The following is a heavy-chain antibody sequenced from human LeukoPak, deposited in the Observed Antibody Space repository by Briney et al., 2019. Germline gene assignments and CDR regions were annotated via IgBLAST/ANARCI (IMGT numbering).Heavy chain of an antibody. CDR2: IKHDGSEK. V-gene: IGHV3-7*01. CDR1: GFTFSSYS. J-gene: IGHJ4*02. CDR3: GTGAY. Sequence: SGGSLRLSCAASGFTFSSYSMNWVRQAPGKGLEWVANIKHDGSEKYYVDSVKGRFTVSRDNAKNSLFLQMNSLRAEDTAVYYCGTGAYWGQGTLVTVSS.